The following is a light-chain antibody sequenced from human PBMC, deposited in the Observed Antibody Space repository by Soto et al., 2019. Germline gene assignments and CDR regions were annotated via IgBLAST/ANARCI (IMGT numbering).Light chain of an antibody. Sequence: QSVLTQPPSVSAAPGQKVTISCSGTTSNIGNNYVSWYQQLPGTAPKLLIYDHNKRPSGIPDRFSGSKSGTSATLGITGLQTGDEADYYCGTWDSSLSAMEFRGGTKLTVL. CDR3: GTWDSSLSAME. V-gene: IGLV1-51*01. CDR1: TSNIGNNY. CDR2: DHN. J-gene: IGLJ3*02.